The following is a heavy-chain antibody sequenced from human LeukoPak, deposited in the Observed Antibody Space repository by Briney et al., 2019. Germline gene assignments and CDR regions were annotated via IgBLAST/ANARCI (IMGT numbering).Heavy chain of an antibody. CDR1: GFTFSSYE. D-gene: IGHD3-9*01. Sequence: HPGGSLRLSCAASGFTFSSYEMNWVRQAPGKGLEWVSYISSSGSTIYYADSVKDRFTISRDNAKNSLYLQMNSLRAEDTAVYYCTAQLKQYYDILTGYPYYYMDVWGKGTTVTVSS. J-gene: IGHJ6*03. V-gene: IGHV3-48*03. CDR3: TAQLKQYYDILTGYPYYYMDV. CDR2: ISSSGSTI.